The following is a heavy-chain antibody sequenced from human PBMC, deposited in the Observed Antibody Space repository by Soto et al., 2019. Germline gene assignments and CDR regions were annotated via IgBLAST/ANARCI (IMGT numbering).Heavy chain of an antibody. Sequence: PGPSVKVSCKASGYTFTSYAMHWVRQAPGQRLEWMGWINAGNGNTKYSQKFQGRVTITRDTSASTAYMELSSLRSEDTAVYYCASDCDSSGYYYPWGQGTLVTVSS. CDR1: GYTFTSYA. J-gene: IGHJ5*02. CDR2: INAGNGNT. V-gene: IGHV1-3*01. D-gene: IGHD3-22*01. CDR3: ASDCDSSGYYYP.